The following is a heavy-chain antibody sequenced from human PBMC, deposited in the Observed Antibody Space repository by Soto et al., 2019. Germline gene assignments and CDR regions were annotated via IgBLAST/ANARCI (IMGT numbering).Heavy chain of an antibody. V-gene: IGHV3-7*04. Sequence: EVQLVESGGGLVQPGGSLRLSCAASGFTFSTYWMSWVRQAPGKGLEWVANIKQDGSEKFYVDSVKGRFTISRDNAKNSLYLQMNGLRVEDTAVYYCARVPIRMPDYWGQGTLVTVSS. D-gene: IGHD2-15*01. CDR2: IKQDGSEK. CDR1: GFTFSTYW. J-gene: IGHJ4*02. CDR3: ARVPIRMPDY.